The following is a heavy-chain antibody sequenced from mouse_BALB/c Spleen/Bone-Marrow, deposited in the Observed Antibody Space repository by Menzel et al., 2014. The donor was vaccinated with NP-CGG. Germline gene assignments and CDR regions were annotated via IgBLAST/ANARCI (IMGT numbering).Heavy chain of an antibody. V-gene: IGHV4-1*02. D-gene: IGHD1-2*01. CDR1: GFDFSRYW. Sequence: EVKLMESGGGLVQPGGSLKLSCAASGFDFSRYWMTWVRQAPGKGLEWIGEINPDSSTINYAPSLKDKFIISRDNAKNTLYLQMSKVGSEDTALYYCAKNYYYGYVAYWGQGTLVTVSA. CDR3: AKNYYYGYVAY. J-gene: IGHJ3*01. CDR2: INPDSSTI.